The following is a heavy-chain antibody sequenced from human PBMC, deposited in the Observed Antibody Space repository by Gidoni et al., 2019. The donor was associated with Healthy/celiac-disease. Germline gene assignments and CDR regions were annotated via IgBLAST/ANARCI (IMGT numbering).Heavy chain of an antibody. Sequence: EVQLVESGGGLVQPGRSLRLSCAASGSTFVDYAMHWVRQAPGKGLEWVSGSSWNSSSIGYADSVKGRFTISRDNDKNSLYLQMNSLRAEDTALYYCAKSSGIAVAGSPFDYWGQGTLVTVSS. J-gene: IGHJ4*02. V-gene: IGHV3-9*01. CDR3: AKSSGIAVAGSPFDY. CDR1: GSTFVDYA. CDR2: SSWNSSSI. D-gene: IGHD6-19*01.